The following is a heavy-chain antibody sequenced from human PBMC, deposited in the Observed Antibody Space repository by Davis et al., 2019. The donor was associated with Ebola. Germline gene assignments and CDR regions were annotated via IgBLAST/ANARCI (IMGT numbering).Heavy chain of an antibody. J-gene: IGHJ4*02. CDR3: AKDPDYSVDY. CDR1: GFTFSSYA. CDR2: ISGSGGST. Sequence: GESLKISCAASGFTFSSYAMSWVRQAPGKGLEWVSAISGSGGSTYYADSVKGRFTISRDNSKNTLYLQMNSLRAEDTAVYYCAKDPDYSVDYWGQGTLVTVSS. D-gene: IGHD4-11*01. V-gene: IGHV3-23*01.